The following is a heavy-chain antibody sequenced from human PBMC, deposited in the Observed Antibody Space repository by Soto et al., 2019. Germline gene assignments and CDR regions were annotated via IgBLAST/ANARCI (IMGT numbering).Heavy chain of an antibody. Sequence: SETLSLTCTVSGGSIRSGGYYWSWVRQNPRRGLEWIGNIYYSGNTYYNPSLKSRLTISVNTSKNQSSLNLSSVTAADTAVYYCAREARVSNSRYYYGMDVWGQGTTVTVSS. CDR1: GGSIRSGGYY. D-gene: IGHD6-6*01. J-gene: IGHJ6*02. CDR3: AREARVSNSRYYYGMDV. CDR2: IYYSGNT. V-gene: IGHV4-31*02.